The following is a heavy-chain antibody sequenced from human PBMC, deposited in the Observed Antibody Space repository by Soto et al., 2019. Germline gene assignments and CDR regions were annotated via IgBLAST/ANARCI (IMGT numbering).Heavy chain of an antibody. V-gene: IGHV1-18*01. CDR3: ARDEVYDYVWGSYHLCY. D-gene: IGHD3-16*02. Sequence: QVQLVQSGAEVKKPGASVKVSCKASGYTFTSYGISWVRQAPGQGLEWMGWISAYNGNTNYAQKLQGRVTMTTDTSTSTAYMEMRSLRSDDTAVYYCARDEVYDYVWGSYHLCYWGQGTLVTVSS. CDR2: ISAYNGNT. CDR1: GYTFTSYG. J-gene: IGHJ4*02.